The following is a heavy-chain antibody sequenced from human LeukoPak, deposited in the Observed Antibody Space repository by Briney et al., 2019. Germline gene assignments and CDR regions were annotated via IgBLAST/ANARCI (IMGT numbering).Heavy chain of an antibody. J-gene: IGHJ6*03. D-gene: IGHD3-3*01. CDR2: ISGSGGST. CDR1: GFTFSSYA. Sequence: PGGSLRLSCAASGFTFSSYAMSWVRQAPGKGLEWVSVISGSGGSTYYADSVKGRFTISRDNSKNTLYLQMNSLRAEDTAVYYCAKAYYDFWSDYYYMDVWGKGTTVTVSS. V-gene: IGHV3-23*01. CDR3: AKAYYDFWSDYYYMDV.